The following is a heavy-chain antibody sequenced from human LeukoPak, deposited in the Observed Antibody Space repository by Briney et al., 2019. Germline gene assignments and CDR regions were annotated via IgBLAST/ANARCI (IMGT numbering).Heavy chain of an antibody. CDR2: ISSSSSYI. J-gene: IGHJ4*02. CDR1: GFTFSSYS. D-gene: IGHD5-24*01. V-gene: IGHV3-21*01. CDR3: ARSPWETATIFLFGY. Sequence: PGGSLRLSCAASGFTFSSYSMNWVRQAPGKGLEWVSSISSSSSYIYYADSVKGRFTISRDNAKNSLYLQMNSLRAEDTAVYYCARSPWETATIFLFGYWGQGTLVTVSS.